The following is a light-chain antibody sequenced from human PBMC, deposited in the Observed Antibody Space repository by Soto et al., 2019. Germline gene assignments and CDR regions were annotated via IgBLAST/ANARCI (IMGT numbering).Light chain of an antibody. CDR3: QQYYSSPRT. Sequence: EIVLTQSPDTVSLSPGEGATLSCRASQSVSSSELAWYQQKPGQAPRLLIYGASRRATGISDRFSGSGSGTDFSLTISRLEPEDFAVYYCQQYYSSPRTFGQGTKVQLK. J-gene: IGKJ1*01. V-gene: IGKV3-20*01. CDR2: GAS. CDR1: QSVSSSE.